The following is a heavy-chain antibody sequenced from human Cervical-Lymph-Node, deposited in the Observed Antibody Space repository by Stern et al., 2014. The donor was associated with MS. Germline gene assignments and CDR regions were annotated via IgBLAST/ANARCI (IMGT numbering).Heavy chain of an antibody. V-gene: IGHV1-69*01. CDR3: ARDGDSSMLGLDV. J-gene: IGHJ6*02. D-gene: IGHD4-17*01. Sequence: VQLVESGAEVKKPWSSVKVSCKASGGTLSGYGISWVRQSPGQGLEWMGGIISMFGTANYAQKVQGRVTITAEDFTDTALLGLSSLTSEDTAVYYCARDGDSSMLGLDVWGQGTTVTVSS. CDR1: GGTLSGYG. CDR2: IISMFGTA.